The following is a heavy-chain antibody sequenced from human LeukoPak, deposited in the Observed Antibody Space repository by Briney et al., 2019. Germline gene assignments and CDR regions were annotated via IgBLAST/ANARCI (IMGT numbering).Heavy chain of an antibody. CDR1: GFTFSSYA. J-gene: IGHJ4*02. D-gene: IGHD3-22*01. V-gene: IGHV3-23*01. Sequence: GGSLRLSCAASGFTFSSYAMSWVRQAPGKGLEWVSAISGSGGSTYYADSVKGRFTISRDNSENTLYLQMNSLRAEDTAVYYCAKALRNYYDSSGYYSQQYFDYWGQGTLVTVSS. CDR3: AKALRNYYDSSGYYSQQYFDY. CDR2: ISGSGGST.